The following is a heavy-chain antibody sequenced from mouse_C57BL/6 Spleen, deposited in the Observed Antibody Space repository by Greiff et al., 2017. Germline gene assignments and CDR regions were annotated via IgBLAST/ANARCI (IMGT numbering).Heavy chain of an antibody. CDR2: INPSNGGT. V-gene: IGHV1-53*01. Sequence: QVQLKQPGTELVKPGASVKLSCKASGYTFTSYWMHWVKQRPGQGLEWIGNINPSNGGTNYNEKFKSKATLTVDKSSSTAYMQLSSLTSEDSAVYYCARYDEHYSWYFDVWGTGTTVTVSS. J-gene: IGHJ1*03. CDR3: ARYDEHYSWYFDV. CDR1: GYTFTSYW. D-gene: IGHD1-2*01.